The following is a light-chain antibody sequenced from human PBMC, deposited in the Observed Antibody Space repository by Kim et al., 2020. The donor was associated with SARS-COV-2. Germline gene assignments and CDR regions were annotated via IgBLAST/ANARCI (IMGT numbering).Light chain of an antibody. V-gene: IGKV3D-20*02. J-gene: IGKJ4*01. CDR2: GAS. Sequence: SAEKGATLSCRASQSITISYLAWYQQRAGQAPRILIYGASLRATGIPDRFSGSGSGTDFSLTISNLEPEDFAVYNCQQRSNWLTFGGGTKVDIK. CDR1: QSITISY. CDR3: QQRSNWLT.